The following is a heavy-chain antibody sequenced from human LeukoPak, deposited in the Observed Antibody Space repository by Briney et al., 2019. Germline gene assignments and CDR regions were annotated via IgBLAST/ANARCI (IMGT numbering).Heavy chain of an antibody. D-gene: IGHD3-16*01. CDR2: IYYDGSKK. CDR1: GFTFRNYG. V-gene: IGHV3-33*01. Sequence: GGSLRLSCVASGFTFRNYGMHWIRQAPGKGLEWVSVIYYDGSKKYYADFVKGRFAISRDNSKNVVYLQMDSLRAEDTAFYYCARSLGETTFDWWGQGALVTVPS. J-gene: IGHJ4*02. CDR3: ARSLGETTFDW.